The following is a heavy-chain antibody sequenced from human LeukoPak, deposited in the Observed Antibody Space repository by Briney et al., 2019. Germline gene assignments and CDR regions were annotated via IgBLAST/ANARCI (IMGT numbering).Heavy chain of an antibody. V-gene: IGHV3-23*01. J-gene: IGHJ4*02. CDR2: ISGSGGST. D-gene: IGHD6-19*01. CDR3: AKEEYSSGWNFDY. Sequence: GGSLRFSGAASGFTFSSYAMSWVRQAPGKGLEGVSAISGSGGSTYYADSVKGRFTISRDNSKNTLYLQMNSLRAEDTAVYYCAKEEYSSGWNFDYWGQGTLVTVSS. CDR1: GFTFSSYA.